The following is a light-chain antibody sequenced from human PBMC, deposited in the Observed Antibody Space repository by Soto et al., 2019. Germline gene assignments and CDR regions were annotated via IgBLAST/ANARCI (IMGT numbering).Light chain of an antibody. CDR2: GAS. Sequence: EIVLTQSPDTLSVSPGERATLSCRASQTVGSNLAWYQQKPGQAPRLLIYGASTRASDTPARFSGSGSVTEFALTISSLQSEDFAVYYGQQYGSSPMTFGQGTRLEIK. J-gene: IGKJ5*01. CDR3: QQYGSSPMT. CDR1: QTVGSN. V-gene: IGKV3D-15*01.